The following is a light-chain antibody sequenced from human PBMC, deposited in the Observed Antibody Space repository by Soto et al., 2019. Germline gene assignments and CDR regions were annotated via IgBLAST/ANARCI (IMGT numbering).Light chain of an antibody. Sequence: DIQMTQSPSSLSASVGDRVTITCRASQSINSFLNWYQQKPGKAPKLLIYKASSLESGVPSRFSGSGSGTEFTLTISSLQPDDFATYYCQQYNSYWTFGQGTKVDIK. J-gene: IGKJ1*01. CDR3: QQYNSYWT. V-gene: IGKV1-5*03. CDR1: QSINSF. CDR2: KAS.